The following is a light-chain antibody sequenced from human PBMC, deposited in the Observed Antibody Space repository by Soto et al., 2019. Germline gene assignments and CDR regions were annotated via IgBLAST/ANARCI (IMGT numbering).Light chain of an antibody. CDR2: GAS. CDR3: QQYGSIPWT. Sequence: EILLTQSPGTLSLSPGERATLSCRASQSVSPSSLAWYQQRPGQSPRLLIYGASSRATGIPDRFGGSGSGTDFTLTISRLEPEDFAVYYCQQYGSIPWTFGQGTKVDIK. V-gene: IGKV3-20*01. J-gene: IGKJ1*01. CDR1: QSVSPSS.